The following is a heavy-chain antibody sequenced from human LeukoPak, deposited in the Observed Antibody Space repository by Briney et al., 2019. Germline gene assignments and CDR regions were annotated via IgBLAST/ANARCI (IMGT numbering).Heavy chain of an antibody. J-gene: IGHJ4*02. Sequence: SETLSLTCTVSGGSISSSSSYWGWIRQPPGKGLEWIGYIYYSGSTNYNPSLKSRVTISVDTSKNQFSLKLSSVTAADTAVYYCARGYDYYDSSGYPIPFDYWGQGTLVTVSS. CDR3: ARGYDYYDSSGYPIPFDY. D-gene: IGHD3-22*01. CDR1: GGSISSSSSY. V-gene: IGHV4-61*05. CDR2: IYYSGST.